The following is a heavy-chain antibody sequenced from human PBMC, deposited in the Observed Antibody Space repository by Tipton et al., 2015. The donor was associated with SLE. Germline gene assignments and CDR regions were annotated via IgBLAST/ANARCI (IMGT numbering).Heavy chain of an antibody. D-gene: IGHD6-19*01. V-gene: IGHV4-34*01. J-gene: IGHJ4*02. CDR3: AGTPWLVRFEY. CDR1: GVSFSGYS. Sequence: LRLSCAVYGVSFSGYSWSWIRQPPGKGLEWIGQTNSSGNTNYNPSLKSRVTISVDTSKNQISLKLRSVTATDTAVYYCAGTPWLVRFEYWGQGTLVNVSP. CDR2: TNSSGNT.